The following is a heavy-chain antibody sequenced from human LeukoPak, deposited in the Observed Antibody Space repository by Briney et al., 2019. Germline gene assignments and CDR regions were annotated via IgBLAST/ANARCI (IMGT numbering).Heavy chain of an antibody. J-gene: IGHJ5*02. V-gene: IGHV3-48*03. CDR1: GFAFSRFG. CDR3: ATVAVAGTSGEGWFDP. Sequence: GGSLRLSCSASGFAFSRFGMHWVRQAPGKGLEWVSYISASADTIYYTDSVKGRFTISRDNAKNSLFLQMNSLKVEDTAVYYCATVAVAGTSGEGWFDPWGQGTLVTVSS. D-gene: IGHD2-15*01. CDR2: ISASADTI.